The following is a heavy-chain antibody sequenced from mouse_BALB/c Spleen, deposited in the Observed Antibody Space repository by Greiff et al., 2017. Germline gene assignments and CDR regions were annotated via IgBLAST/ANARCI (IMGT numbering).Heavy chain of an antibody. CDR3: VRQNSYWYFDV. V-gene: IGHV10-1*02. J-gene: IGHJ1*01. Sequence: DVQLVESGGGLVQPKGSLKLSCAASGFTFNTYAMNWVRQAPGKGLEWVARIRSKSNNYATYYADSVKDRFTISRDDSQSMLYLQMNNLKTEDTAMYYCVRQNSYWYFDVWGAGTTVTVSS. CDR2: IRSKSNNYAT. CDR1: GFTFNTYA.